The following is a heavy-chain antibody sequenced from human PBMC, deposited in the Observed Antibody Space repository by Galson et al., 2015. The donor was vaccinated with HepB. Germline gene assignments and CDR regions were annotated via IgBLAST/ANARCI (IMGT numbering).Heavy chain of an antibody. J-gene: IGHJ6*02. V-gene: IGHV6-1*01. Sequence: CAIPGDSVSNNNAAWYSIRQSPSSGLEWLGRTCYSDRWYSDSTVSLRSRITINADTSKNQFSLQLNSVTPEDTAVYYCARVPGTFYYYGMDVWGQGTTVTVSS. CDR3: ARVPGTFYYYGMDV. CDR1: GDSVSNNNAA. D-gene: IGHD1-1*01. CDR2: TCYSDRWYS.